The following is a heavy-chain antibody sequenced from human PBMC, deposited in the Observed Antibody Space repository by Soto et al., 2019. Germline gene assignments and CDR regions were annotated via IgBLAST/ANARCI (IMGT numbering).Heavy chain of an antibody. D-gene: IGHD2-8*01. CDR3: AKKWGIRLAPTGDYFDY. Sequence: QVQLVESGGGVFQPGRSLRLSCAASGFTFRNYGMHWVRKSPGKGLEWVALISYDGNNSSYADSVKGRFTISRDNSKNTLYLQMNSLRPGDTAMYYCAKKWGIRLAPTGDYFDYWGQGTLVNVSS. J-gene: IGHJ4*02. CDR2: ISYDGNNS. V-gene: IGHV3-30*18. CDR1: GFTFRNYG.